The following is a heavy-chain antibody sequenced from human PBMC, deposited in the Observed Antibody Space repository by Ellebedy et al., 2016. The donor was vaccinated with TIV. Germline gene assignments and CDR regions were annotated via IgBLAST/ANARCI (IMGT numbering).Heavy chain of an antibody. V-gene: IGHV3-23*01. CDR1: GFTFSSYA. CDR3: AKLVGGPFDY. J-gene: IGHJ4*02. CDR2: ISGSGGST. Sequence: GESLKISCAASGFTFSSYAMSWVRQAPGKGLEWVSAISGSGGSTYYADSVKGRFTISRDNSKNTLYLQMNSLRAEDTAVYYCAKLVGGPFDYWGQGTLVTVSS. D-gene: IGHD4-23*01.